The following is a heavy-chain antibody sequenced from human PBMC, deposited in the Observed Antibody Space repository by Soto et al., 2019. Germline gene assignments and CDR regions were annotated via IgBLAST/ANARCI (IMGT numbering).Heavy chain of an antibody. CDR1: GGTFSSYA. D-gene: IGHD2-2*01. J-gene: IGHJ5*02. Sequence: SVKVSCKASGGTFSSYAISWVRQAPGQGLEWMGGIIPIFGTANYAQKFQGRVTITADESRSTDYMELSSLRSEDTAVYYCALSPYWAIVVVPAAPNHWFDPWGQGTLVTVYS. CDR3: ALSPYWAIVVVPAAPNHWFDP. V-gene: IGHV1-69*13. CDR2: IIPIFGTA.